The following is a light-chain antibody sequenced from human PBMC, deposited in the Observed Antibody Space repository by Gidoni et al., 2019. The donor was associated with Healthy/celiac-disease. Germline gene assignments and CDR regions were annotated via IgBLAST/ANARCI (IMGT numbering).Light chain of an antibody. CDR2: DAS. CDR3: QQRSNWPPGYT. CDR1: QSVSSY. V-gene: IGKV3-11*01. J-gene: IGKJ2*01. Sequence: ELVLTQSPATLSLSPGERATLSSRASQSVSSYLAWYQQKPGQAPRLLIYDASNRATGIPARFSGSGSGTDFTLTISSLEPEDFAVYYCQQRSNWPPGYTFGQGTKLEIK.